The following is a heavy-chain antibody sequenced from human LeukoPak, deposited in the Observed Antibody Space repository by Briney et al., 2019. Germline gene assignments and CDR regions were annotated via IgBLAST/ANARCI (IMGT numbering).Heavy chain of an antibody. CDR2: IIPILDIA. Sequence: SVKVSCKASGGTFSSYAISWVRQAPGQGLEWMGRIIPILDIANYAQKFHGRVTITADKSTSTDYMELSSLRSEDTAVYYCASSVVVASKEKLVATALNYWGQGTLVTVSS. CDR3: ASSVVVASKEKLVATALNY. V-gene: IGHV1-69*04. CDR1: GGTFSSYA. J-gene: IGHJ4*02. D-gene: IGHD2-15*01.